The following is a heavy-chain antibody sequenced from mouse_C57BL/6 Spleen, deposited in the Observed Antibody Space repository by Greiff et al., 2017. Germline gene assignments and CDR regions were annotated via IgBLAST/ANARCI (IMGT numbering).Heavy chain of an antibody. D-gene: IGHD2-3*01. CDR2: ISDGGSYT. CDR1: GFTFSSYA. J-gene: IGHJ3*01. CDR3: ARVYDGYYPVFAY. Sequence: EVKLVESGGGLVKPGGSLKLSCAASGFTFSSYAMSWVRQTPEKRLEWVATISDGGSYTYYPDNVKGRFTISRDNAKNNLYLQMSHLKSEDTAMFYCARVYDGYYPVFAYWGQGTLVTVSA. V-gene: IGHV5-4*03.